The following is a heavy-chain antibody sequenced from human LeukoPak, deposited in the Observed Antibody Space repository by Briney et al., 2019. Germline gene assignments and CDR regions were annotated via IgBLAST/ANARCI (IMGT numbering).Heavy chain of an antibody. Sequence: PSETLSPTCTVSGGSISSYYWSWIRQPPGKGLEWIGYIYYSGSTNYNPSLKSRVTISVDTSKNQFSLKLSSVTAADTAVYYCASSGYYYSAFDIGGEGTMVTVSS. J-gene: IGHJ3*02. CDR1: GGSISSYY. CDR2: IYYSGST. D-gene: IGHD3-22*01. V-gene: IGHV4-59*01. CDR3: ASSGYYYSAFDI.